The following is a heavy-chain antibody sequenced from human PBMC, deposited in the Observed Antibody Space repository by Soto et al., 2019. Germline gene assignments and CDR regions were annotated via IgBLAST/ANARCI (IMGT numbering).Heavy chain of an antibody. CDR1: GGTFSSYA. CDR2: IIPIFGTA. CDR3: RIAAAGYYYYGMDV. D-gene: IGHD6-13*01. Sequence: QVQLVQSGAEVKKPGSSVKVSCKASGGTFSSYAISWVRQAPGQGLEWMGGIIPIFGTANYAQKFQGRVTXTAXEXKSTAYMELSSLRSEDTAVYYCRIAAAGYYYYGMDVWGQGTTVTVSS. J-gene: IGHJ6*02. V-gene: IGHV1-69*12.